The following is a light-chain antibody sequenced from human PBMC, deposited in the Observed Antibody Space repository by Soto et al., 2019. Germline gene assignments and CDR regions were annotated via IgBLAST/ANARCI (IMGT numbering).Light chain of an antibody. CDR3: QQYGNSPIT. Sequence: EIVLAQSPGTLSLSPGERATLNCMASQSISTSSLAWYRQKPGQAPRLLIYGAFNRATGIPDRFSGGGSGTDFTLTISRLEPEDFAVYYCQQYGNSPITFGQGTRLEIK. CDR2: GAF. V-gene: IGKV3-20*01. CDR1: QSISTSS. J-gene: IGKJ5*01.